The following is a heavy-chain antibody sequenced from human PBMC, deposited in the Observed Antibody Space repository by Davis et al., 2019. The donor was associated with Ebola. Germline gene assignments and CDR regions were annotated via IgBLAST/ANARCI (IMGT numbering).Heavy chain of an antibody. CDR2: IYYSGST. Sequence: PSETLSLTCTVSGYSISSGYYWGWIRQPPGKGLEWIGSIYYSGSTYYNPSLKSRVTISVDMSKNQFSLKVSSVTAADTAVYYCVSGLVRGESYWYFDLWGRGTLVTVSS. V-gene: IGHV4-38-2*02. D-gene: IGHD6-6*01. J-gene: IGHJ2*01. CDR3: VSGLVRGESYWYFDL. CDR1: GYSISSGYY.